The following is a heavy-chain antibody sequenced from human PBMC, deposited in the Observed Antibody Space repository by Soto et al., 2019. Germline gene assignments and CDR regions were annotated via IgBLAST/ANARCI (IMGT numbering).Heavy chain of an antibody. CDR1: GYYISNGYF. J-gene: IGHJ4*02. D-gene: IGHD4-17*01. CDR3: VGGQVMSTAPRVVDY. Sequence: SETLSLTCGVSGYYISNGYFWGWIRQPPGKGLEWIGSSYYRGITYYNPSLKSRVTVSVDTTKNRVSLKLSSVTAADTAVYYCVGGQVMSTAPRVVDYWGQGTLVTGSS. CDR2: SYYRGIT. V-gene: IGHV4-38-2*01.